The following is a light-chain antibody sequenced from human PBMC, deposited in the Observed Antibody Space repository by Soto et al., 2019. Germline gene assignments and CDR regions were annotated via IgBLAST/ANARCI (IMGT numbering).Light chain of an antibody. CDR3: QQYDNRLPIT. CDR2: DAS. J-gene: IGKJ5*01. Sequence: IQMTQSPSSLSASVGDRVTITCQASQDIAKNLNWYQQKPGKAPKLLIYDASCLQTAVPSRFSGSGSATHFTFTISSLQSEDIETYYCQQYDNRLPITFGQGTRLEIK. CDR1: QDIAKN. V-gene: IGKV1-33*01.